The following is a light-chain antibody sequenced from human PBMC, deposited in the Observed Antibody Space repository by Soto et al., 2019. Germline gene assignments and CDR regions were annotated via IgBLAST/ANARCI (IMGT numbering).Light chain of an antibody. J-gene: IGKJ1*01. V-gene: IGKV1-39*01. CDR3: QQSYSTPPT. Sequence: DIQMTQSPSSLSASVVDIVTITFLASQSISSYLNWYQQKPGKAPKLLIYAASSLQSGVPSRFSGSGSGTDFTLTISSLQPEDFATYYCQQSYSTPPTFGQGTKVDIK. CDR1: QSISSY. CDR2: AAS.